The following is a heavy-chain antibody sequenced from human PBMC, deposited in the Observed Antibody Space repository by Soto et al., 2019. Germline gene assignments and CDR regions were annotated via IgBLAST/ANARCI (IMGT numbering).Heavy chain of an antibody. Sequence: SETLSLTCAVYGGSFSGYYWSWIRQPPGKGLEWIGEINHSGSTNYNPSLKSRVTISVDTSKNQFSLKLSSVTAADTAVYYCARGTKYRSGWYGYWGQGTLVTVSS. J-gene: IGHJ4*02. CDR3: ARGTKYRSGWYGY. V-gene: IGHV4-34*01. D-gene: IGHD6-19*01. CDR2: INHSGST. CDR1: GGSFSGYY.